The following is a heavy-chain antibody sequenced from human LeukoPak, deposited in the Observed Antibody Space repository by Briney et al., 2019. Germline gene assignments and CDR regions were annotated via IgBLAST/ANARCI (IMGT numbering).Heavy chain of an antibody. CDR3: AKDQRAQLLWFGEALDY. Sequence: GGSLRLSCAASGFTFSSYSMNWVRQAPGKGLEWVSSISSSSSYIYYAGSVKGRFTISRDNSKNTLYLQMNSLRAEDTAVYYCAKDQRAQLLWFGEALDYWGQGTLVTVSS. CDR1: GFTFSSYS. CDR2: ISSSSSYI. J-gene: IGHJ4*02. V-gene: IGHV3-21*04. D-gene: IGHD3-10*01.